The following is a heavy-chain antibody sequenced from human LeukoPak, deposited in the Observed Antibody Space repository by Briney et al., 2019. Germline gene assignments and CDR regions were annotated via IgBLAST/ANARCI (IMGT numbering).Heavy chain of an antibody. CDR2: FDPEDGET. J-gene: IGHJ4*02. D-gene: IGHD3-10*01. V-gene: IGHV1-24*01. CDR3: ATGYGPMVQGVIIYY. Sequence: ASVKVSCKVSGYTLTELSMHWVRQAPGKGLEWMGGFDPEDGETIYAQKFQGRVTMIEDTSTDTAYMELSSLRSEDTAVYYCATGYGPMVQGVIIYYWGQGTLVTISS. CDR1: GYTLTELS.